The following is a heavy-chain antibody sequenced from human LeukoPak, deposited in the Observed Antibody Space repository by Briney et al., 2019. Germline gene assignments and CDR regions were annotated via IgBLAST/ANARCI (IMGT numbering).Heavy chain of an antibody. CDR3: ASMPGSGSYYDPQNWFDP. CDR1: GDSISSGGYS. Sequence: SETLSLTCAVSGDSISSGGYSWSWIRQPPGKGLEWIGYIYYSGSTNYNPSPKSRVTISVDTSKNQFSLKLSSVTAADTAVYYCASMPGSGSYYDPQNWFDPWGQGTLVTVSS. J-gene: IGHJ5*02. V-gene: IGHV4-61*08. D-gene: IGHD3-10*01. CDR2: IYYSGST.